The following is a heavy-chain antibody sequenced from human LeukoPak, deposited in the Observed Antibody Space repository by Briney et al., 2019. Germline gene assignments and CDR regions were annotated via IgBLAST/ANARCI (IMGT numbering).Heavy chain of an antibody. D-gene: IGHD5-12*01. CDR3: ARAGSGYDSTSHYYYYMDV. Sequence: GGSLRLSCAASGFTFSSFWMTWVRQAPGKGLEWVATIGLDGREQFYADSVRGRFTISRDNAKNSLYLQMNSLRAEDTAVYFCARAGSGYDSTSHYYYYMDVWGKGTTVTVSS. CDR1: GFTFSSFW. CDR2: IGLDGREQ. V-gene: IGHV3-7*01. J-gene: IGHJ6*03.